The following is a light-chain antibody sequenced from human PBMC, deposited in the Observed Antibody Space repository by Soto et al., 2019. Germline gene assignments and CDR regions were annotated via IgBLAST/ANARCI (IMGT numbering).Light chain of an antibody. CDR2: LNSDGSH. J-gene: IGLJ2*01. V-gene: IGLV4-69*01. CDR1: SGHSSYV. CDR3: QTWGTGEV. Sequence: QPVLTQSPSASASLGASVKLTCTLSSGHSSYVIAWHQQQPEKGPRYLMKLNSDGSHSKGDGIPDRFSGSSSGAERYLTISNLQSEDEADYYCQTWGTGEVFGGGTKLTVL.